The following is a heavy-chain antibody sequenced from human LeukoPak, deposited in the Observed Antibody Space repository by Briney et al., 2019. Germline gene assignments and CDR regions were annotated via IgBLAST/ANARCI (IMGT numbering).Heavy chain of an antibody. CDR2: IYHSGST. Sequence: PSETLSLTCTVSGYSISSGYYWGWIRQPPGKGLEWTGSIYHSGSTYYNPSLKSRVTLSVDTSKNQFSLKLSSVTAADTAVYYCARVVPSDYYDSSGYYYLDYWGQGTLVTVSS. J-gene: IGHJ4*02. CDR1: GYSISSGYY. CDR3: ARVVPSDYYDSSGYYYLDY. D-gene: IGHD3-22*01. V-gene: IGHV4-38-2*02.